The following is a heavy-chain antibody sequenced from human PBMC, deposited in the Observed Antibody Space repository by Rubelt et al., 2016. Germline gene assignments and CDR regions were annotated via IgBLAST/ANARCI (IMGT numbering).Heavy chain of an antibody. CDR2: IYYSGIT. CDR3: ARHPNSYGDYGLDY. Sequence: QVQLQESGPGLVKPSETLSLTCTVSGGSISSYYWSWIRQPPGKGLEWIGYIYYSGITNYNPSLKVRGTRAVATSKNQCSLKLSSVTAADTAVYYCARHPNSYGDYGLDYWGQGTLVTVSS. D-gene: IGHD4-17*01. J-gene: IGHJ4*02. CDR1: GGSISSYY. V-gene: IGHV4-59*08.